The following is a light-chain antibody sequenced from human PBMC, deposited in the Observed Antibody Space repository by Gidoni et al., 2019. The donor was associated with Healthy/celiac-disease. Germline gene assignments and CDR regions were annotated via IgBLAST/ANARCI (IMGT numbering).Light chain of an antibody. CDR2: AAS. V-gene: IGKV1-39*01. CDR1: QSISSY. Sequence: DIQMTHSPSSLSASVGDRVTITCRASQSISSYLNWYQQKPGKAPKLLIYAASSWQSGVPSRFSGSGSGTDFTLTISRLQPEDFATYYCKQSYSTPRITFGQGTRLEIK. CDR3: KQSYSTPRIT. J-gene: IGKJ5*01.